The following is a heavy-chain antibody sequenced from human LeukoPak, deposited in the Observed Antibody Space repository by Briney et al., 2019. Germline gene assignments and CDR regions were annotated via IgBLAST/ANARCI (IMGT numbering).Heavy chain of an antibody. CDR2: ISYTGST. CDR3: ARVAAVGTEYNWFDP. V-gene: IGHV4-59*01. D-gene: IGHD6-13*01. Sequence: SETLSLTCTVSGGSISSYYWSWIRQPPGKGLEWIGYISYTGSTHYNPSLKSGVTISVDTSKNQFSLKLSSVTAADTAVYYCARVAAVGTEYNWFDPWGQGTLVTVSS. J-gene: IGHJ5*02. CDR1: GGSISSYY.